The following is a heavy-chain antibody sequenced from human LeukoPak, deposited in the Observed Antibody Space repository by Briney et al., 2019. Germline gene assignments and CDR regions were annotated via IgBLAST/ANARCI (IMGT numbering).Heavy chain of an antibody. CDR3: ARDAPYSGSYLDY. D-gene: IGHD1-26*01. V-gene: IGHV1-18*01. CDR1: GYTFTNYA. Sequence: ASVKVSCKASGYTFTNYAISWVRQAPGQGPESRGWISGYNGNTNYPQRLQGRVTMTTDTSTSIAYMELRSLRSDDTAVYYCARDAPYSGSYLDYWGQGTLVTVSS. CDR2: ISGYNGNT. J-gene: IGHJ4*02.